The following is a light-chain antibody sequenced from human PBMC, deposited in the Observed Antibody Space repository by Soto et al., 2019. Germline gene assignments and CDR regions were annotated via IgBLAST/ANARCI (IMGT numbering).Light chain of an antibody. J-gene: IGKJ4*01. CDR2: GAS. V-gene: IGKV1-39*01. CDR1: QSINKY. CDR3: QQSVDTPLT. Sequence: DIQMTQSPSSLSASVGDRVTITCRASQSINKYLNWYQQKPGKAPKLLIYGASSLESGVPSRFSGSGSGTDFTLTISSLQPEDFQTYYCQQSVDTPLTFGGGTKVDI.